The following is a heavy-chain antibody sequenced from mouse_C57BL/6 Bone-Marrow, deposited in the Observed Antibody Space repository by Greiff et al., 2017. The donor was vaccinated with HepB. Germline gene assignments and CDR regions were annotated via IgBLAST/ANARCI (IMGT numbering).Heavy chain of an antibody. D-gene: IGHD1-1*01. J-gene: IGHJ2*01. CDR1: GFNIKDYY. V-gene: IGHV14-2*01. CDR2: IDPEDGET. Sequence: EVQLQQSGAELVKPGASVKLSCTASGFNIKDYYMHWVKQRTEQGLEWIGRIDPEDGETNYAPKFQGKATITADTSSNTAYLQLSSLTSEDTAVYYCAIYSSFGHYFDYWGQGTTLTVSS. CDR3: AIYSSFGHYFDY.